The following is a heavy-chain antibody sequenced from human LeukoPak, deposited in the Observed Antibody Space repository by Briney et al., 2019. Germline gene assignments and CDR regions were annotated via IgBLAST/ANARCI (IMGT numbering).Heavy chain of an antibody. CDR3: ARGPWYGSGSYQDY. Sequence: GGSLRLSCAASGFTFSSYGMHWVRQAPGKGLEWVAVIWYDGSNKYYAGSVKGRFTISRDNSKNTLYLQMNSLRAEDTAVYYCARGPWYGSGSYQDYWGQGTLVTVSS. D-gene: IGHD3-10*01. V-gene: IGHV3-33*01. J-gene: IGHJ4*02. CDR2: IWYDGSNK. CDR1: GFTFSSYG.